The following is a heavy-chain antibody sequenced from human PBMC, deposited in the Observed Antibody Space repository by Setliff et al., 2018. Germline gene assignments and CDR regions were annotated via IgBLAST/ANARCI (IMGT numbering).Heavy chain of an antibody. CDR2: IGSSGNTI. CDR3: ARENGDYDLDY. V-gene: IGHV3-48*03. Sequence: GGSLRLSCAASGFSFSGYEMSWVRQAPGKGLEWISYIGSSGNTIYYANSVKGRFTISRDNAKNSLFLQMNSLRAEDTAVYYCARENGDYDLDYWGQGDLVTVSS. D-gene: IGHD4-17*01. J-gene: IGHJ4*02. CDR1: GFSFSGYE.